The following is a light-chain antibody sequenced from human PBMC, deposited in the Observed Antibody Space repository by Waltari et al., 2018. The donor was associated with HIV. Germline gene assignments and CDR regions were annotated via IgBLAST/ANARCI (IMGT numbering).Light chain of an antibody. CDR1: SGSIAGNY. CDR2: ESY. Sequence: FMLTQPHSVSESPGKTVTTSCTRSSGSIAGNYVQWFQRRPGSSPTTVIYESYFRTSGVPARFSGSIDRSSNSASLTISGLKTEDEADYYCQSYDTNKNWVFGGGTKLTVL. V-gene: IGLV6-57*01. CDR3: QSYDTNKNWV. J-gene: IGLJ3*02.